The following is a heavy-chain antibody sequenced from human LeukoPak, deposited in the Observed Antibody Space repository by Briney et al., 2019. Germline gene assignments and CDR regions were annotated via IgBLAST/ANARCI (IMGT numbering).Heavy chain of an antibody. CDR3: ARGRGGGDWGYFDY. CDR1: GYSISSGYY. CDR2: IYHSGST. J-gene: IGHJ4*02. V-gene: IGHV4-38-2*01. D-gene: IGHD2-21*01. Sequence: SETLSLTCAVSGYSISSGYYWGWIRQPPGKGLERIGSIYHSGSTYYNPSLKSRVTISVDTSKNQFSLKLSSVTAADTAVYYCARGRGGGDWGYFDYWGQGTLVTVSS.